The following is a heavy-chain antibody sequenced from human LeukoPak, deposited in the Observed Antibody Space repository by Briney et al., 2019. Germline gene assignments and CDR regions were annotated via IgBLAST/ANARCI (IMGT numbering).Heavy chain of an antibody. CDR2: IWSDGTNS. D-gene: IGHD4-11*01. J-gene: IGHJ4*01. CDR1: GFIYSHYG. CDR3: VRDAQRGFDYSNSLRH. V-gene: IGHV3-33*08. Sequence: PGGSLGLSCAASGFIYSHYGMHWVRQAPGKGLEWVAVIWSDGTNSFYGGSVKGRFTISRDNSQNTLFLQMDSLRVEDTAVYYCVRDAQRGFDYSNSLRHWGHGTLVTVSS.